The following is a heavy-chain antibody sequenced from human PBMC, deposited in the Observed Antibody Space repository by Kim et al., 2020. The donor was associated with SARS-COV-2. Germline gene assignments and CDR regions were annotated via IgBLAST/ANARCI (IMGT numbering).Heavy chain of an antibody. CDR1: GGSISSYY. Sequence: SETLSLTCTVSGGSISSYYWSWIRQPPGKGLEWIGYIYYSGSTNYNPSLKSRVTISVDTSKNQFSLKLSSVTAADTAAYYCARGRLPGVYYYYGMDVWGQGTTVTVSS. CDR3: ARGRLPGVYYYYGMDV. D-gene: IGHD3-10*01. J-gene: IGHJ6*02. V-gene: IGHV4-59*01. CDR2: IYYSGST.